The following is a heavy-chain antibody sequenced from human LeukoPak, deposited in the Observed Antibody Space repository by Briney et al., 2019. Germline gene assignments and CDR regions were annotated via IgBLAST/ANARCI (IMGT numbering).Heavy chain of an antibody. D-gene: IGHD3-10*01. J-gene: IGHJ6*03. Sequence: SETLSLTCTVSGGSISSYYWSWIRQPPGKGLEWIGHIYYSGSTNYKPSLKSRVTISVDTSKKQFSLKLSSVTAADTAVYYCARGARRWGSGSYGAGYYYYMDVWGKGTTVTMSS. CDR3: ARGARRWGSGSYGAGYYYYMDV. CDR1: GGSISSYY. CDR2: IYYSGST. V-gene: IGHV4-59*01.